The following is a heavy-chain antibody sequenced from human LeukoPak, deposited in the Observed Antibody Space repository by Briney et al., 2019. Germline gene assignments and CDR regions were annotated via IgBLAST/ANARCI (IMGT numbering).Heavy chain of an antibody. CDR1: GGSISSYY. J-gene: IGHJ3*02. V-gene: IGHV4-59*01. CDR3: AREGIYYDSSGYYYHAFDI. CDR2: IYYSGGT. D-gene: IGHD3-22*01. Sequence: SETLSLTCTVSGGSISSYYWSWIRQPPGKGLEWIGYIYYSGGTNYNPSLKSRVTISVDTSKNQFSLKLSSVTAADTAVYYCAREGIYYDSSGYYYHAFDIWGQGTMVTVSS.